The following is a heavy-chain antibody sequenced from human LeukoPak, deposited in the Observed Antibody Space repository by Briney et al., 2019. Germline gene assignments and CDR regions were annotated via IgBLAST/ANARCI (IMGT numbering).Heavy chain of an antibody. CDR2: INPNSGGT. CDR1: GYTFTAYY. V-gene: IGHV1-2*06. D-gene: IGHD1-7*01. J-gene: IGHJ4*02. CDR3: ARFDTITGTTDS. Sequence: ASVRVSCKASGYTFTAYYMYWVRQAPGQGLDWMGRINPNSGGTNYAQNFQGRVTMTRDTSISTAIMELSRLRSDDTAVYYCARFDTITGTTDSWGQGTLVTVSS.